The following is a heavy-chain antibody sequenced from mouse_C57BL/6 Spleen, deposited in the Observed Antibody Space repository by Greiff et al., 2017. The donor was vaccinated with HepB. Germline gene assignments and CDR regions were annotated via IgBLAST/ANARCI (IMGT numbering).Heavy chain of an antibody. V-gene: IGHV5-16*01. J-gene: IGHJ2*01. CDR2: INYDGSST. CDR1: GFTFSDYY. CDR3: ARDNYYGSSPYFDY. D-gene: IGHD1-1*01. Sequence: EVQVVESEGGLVQPGSSMKLSCTASGFTFSDYYMAWVRQVPEKGLEWVANINYDGSSTYYLDSLKSRFIISRDNAKNILYLQMSSLKSEDTATYYCARDNYYGSSPYFDYWGQGTTLTVSS.